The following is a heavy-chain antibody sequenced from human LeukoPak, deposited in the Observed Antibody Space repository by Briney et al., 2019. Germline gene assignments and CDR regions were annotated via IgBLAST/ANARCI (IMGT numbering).Heavy chain of an antibody. V-gene: IGHV1-69*13. CDR3: ARANYDFWSGYYIAPTHTPNNWFDP. Sequence: SVKLSCTASGVTFSSYAISWVRQAPGQGLEWIGGIIPIFGTANYAQQFQGRVTITADESTSTAYTELSSLRSEDTAVYYCARANYDFWSGYYIAPTHTPNNWFDPWGQGTLVTVS. CDR1: GVTFSSYA. D-gene: IGHD3-3*01. J-gene: IGHJ5*02. CDR2: IIPIFGTA.